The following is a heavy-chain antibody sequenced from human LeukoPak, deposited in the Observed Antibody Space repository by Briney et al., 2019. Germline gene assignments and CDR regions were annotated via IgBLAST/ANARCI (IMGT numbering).Heavy chain of an antibody. V-gene: IGHV3-7*01. J-gene: IGHJ4*02. CDR3: ARVQDDFWSGKADC. CDR1: GFTFSSYW. Sequence: PGGSLRLSCAASGFTFSSYWMSWVRQAPGKGREWVANIKQDGSEKYYVDSVKGRFTISRDNAKNSLYLQMNSLRAEDTAVYYCARVQDDFWSGKADCWGQGTLVTVSS. D-gene: IGHD3-3*01. CDR2: IKQDGSEK.